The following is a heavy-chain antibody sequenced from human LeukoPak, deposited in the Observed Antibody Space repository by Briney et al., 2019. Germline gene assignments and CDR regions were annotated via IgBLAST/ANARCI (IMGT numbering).Heavy chain of an antibody. D-gene: IGHD5-18*01. CDR3: ARLEPIQLWLVASFGYFDY. CDR2: INPNSGGT. J-gene: IGHJ4*02. V-gene: IGHV1-2*02. CDR1: GYTFTGYY. Sequence: ASVKVSCKASGYTFTGYYMHWVRQAPGQGLEWMGWINPNSGGTNYAQKFQGRVTMTRDTSISTAYMELSRLRSDDTAVYYCARLEPIQLWLVASFGYFDYWGQGTLVTVSS.